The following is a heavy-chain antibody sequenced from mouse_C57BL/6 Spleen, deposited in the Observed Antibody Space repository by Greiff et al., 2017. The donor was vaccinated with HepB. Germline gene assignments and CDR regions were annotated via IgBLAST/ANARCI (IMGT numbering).Heavy chain of an antibody. Sequence: EVQLQQSGAELVKSGATVKLSTASGLNIKDTYMHWLKQWPEQGLEWIGRIDPPNGNTKYDPKFQGKATITADTSSNTAYLQLSSLTSEDTAVYYCARMARKWGQGTTLTVSS. CDR1: GLNIKDTY. CDR3: ARMARK. J-gene: IGHJ2*01. CDR2: IDPPNGNT. V-gene: IGHV14-3*02.